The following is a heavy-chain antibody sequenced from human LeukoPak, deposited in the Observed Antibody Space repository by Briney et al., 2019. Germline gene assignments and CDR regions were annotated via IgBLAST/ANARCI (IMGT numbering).Heavy chain of an antibody. CDR3: ARGSSPNWFDP. Sequence: SETLSLTCAVSGGSISSGGYSWSWLRQPPGKGLEWIGYIYHSGSTYYNPSLKGRVTISVDRSKNQFSLKLSSVTAADTAVYYCARGSSPNWFDPWGQGTLVTVSS. CDR2: IYHSGST. V-gene: IGHV4-30-2*01. J-gene: IGHJ5*02. D-gene: IGHD2-2*01. CDR1: GGSISSGGYS.